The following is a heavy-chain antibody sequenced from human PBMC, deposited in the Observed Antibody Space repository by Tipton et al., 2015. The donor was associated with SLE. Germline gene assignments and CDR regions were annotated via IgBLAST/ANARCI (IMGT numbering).Heavy chain of an antibody. CDR1: GGSISSSSYY. D-gene: IGHD5-18*01. CDR2: IYYSGST. Sequence: TLSLTCTVSGGSISSSSYYWGWIRQPPGKGLEWIGSIYYSGSTYYNPSLKSRVTISVDTSKNLFSLKLSSVTAADTAVYYCARGHTAMVGSLYYYGMDVWGQGTTVTVSS. CDR3: ARGHTAMVGSLYYYGMDV. V-gene: IGHV4-39*07. J-gene: IGHJ6*02.